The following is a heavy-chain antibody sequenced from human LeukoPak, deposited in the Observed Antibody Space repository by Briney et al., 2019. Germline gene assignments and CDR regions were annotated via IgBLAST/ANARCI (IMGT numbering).Heavy chain of an antibody. V-gene: IGHV3-66*01. D-gene: IGHD1-26*01. CDR2: IYSGGST. J-gene: IGHJ4*02. CDR1: GFTVSSNY. Sequence: GGSLRLSCAASGFTVSSNYVSWVRQAPGKGLEWVSVIYSGGSTYYADSVKGRFTISRDNSKNTLYLQMNSLRAEDTAVYYCARGWVVGATAYWGQGTLVTVSS. CDR3: ARGWVVGATAY.